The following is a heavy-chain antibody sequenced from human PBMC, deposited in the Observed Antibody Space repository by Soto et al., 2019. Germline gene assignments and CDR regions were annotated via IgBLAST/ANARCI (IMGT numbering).Heavy chain of an antibody. Sequence: GESLKISCKGSGYSFTSYWIGWVRQMPGKGPEWMGIIYPGDSDTRYSPSFQGQVTISADKSISTAYLQWSSLKASDTAMYYCARTGYSYGSSAYYYGMDVWGQGTTVTVSS. J-gene: IGHJ6*02. V-gene: IGHV5-51*01. CDR1: GYSFTSYW. CDR3: ARTGYSYGSSAYYYGMDV. D-gene: IGHD5-18*01. CDR2: IYPGDSDT.